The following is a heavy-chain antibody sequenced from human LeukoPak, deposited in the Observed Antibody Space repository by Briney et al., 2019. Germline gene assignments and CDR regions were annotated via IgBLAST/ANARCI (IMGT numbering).Heavy chain of an antibody. J-gene: IGHJ4*02. V-gene: IGHV1-8*01. CDR1: GYTFTSYD. CDR3: ARISGSADY. Sequence: GASVKVSCKPSGYTFTSYDILWVEQATGQGLEWMGWMNPNCGNKGFEQKFQDRVTMTSNTSISTAYMELSSLRSEDTAVYYCARISGSADYWGQGTLVTVSS. D-gene: IGHD1-26*01. CDR2: MNPNCGNK.